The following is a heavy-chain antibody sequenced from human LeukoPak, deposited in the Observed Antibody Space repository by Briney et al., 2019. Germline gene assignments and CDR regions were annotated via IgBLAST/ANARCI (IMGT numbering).Heavy chain of an antibody. Sequence: GGSLRLSCAASGFTFSSYGMHWVRQAPGKGLEWLAVTSYDGSNKYYADSVKGRFTISRDNSNNTLFLQMDSLRPEDTAVYYCGRDLHSGCLDYWGQGTLVTVSS. D-gene: IGHD2-15*01. CDR1: GFTFSSYG. CDR2: TSYDGSNK. CDR3: GRDLHSGCLDY. V-gene: IGHV3-30*03. J-gene: IGHJ4*02.